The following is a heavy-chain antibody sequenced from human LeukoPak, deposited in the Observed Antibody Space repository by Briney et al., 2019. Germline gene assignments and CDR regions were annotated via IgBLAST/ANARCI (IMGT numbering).Heavy chain of an antibody. CDR3: AKAPQVVVTAMHFDY. CDR2: ISGSGGST. V-gene: IGHV3-23*01. J-gene: IGHJ4*02. CDR1: GFTFSSYA. D-gene: IGHD2-21*02. Sequence: PGGSLRLSCAASGFTFSSYAMSWVRQAPGKGLEWVSAISGSGGSTYYADSVKGRFTISRDNSKNTLYLQMNSLRAEDTAVYYCAKAPQVVVTAMHFDYWGQGTLVTVSS.